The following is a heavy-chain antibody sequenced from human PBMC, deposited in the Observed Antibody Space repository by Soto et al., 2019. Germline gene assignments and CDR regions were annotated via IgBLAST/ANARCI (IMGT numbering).Heavy chain of an antibody. D-gene: IGHD3-3*01. CDR1: GYTFTSYG. Sequence: ASVKVSCKASGYTFTSYGINWVRQATGQGLEWMGWMNPNSGNTGYAQKLQGRVTMTRNTSISTAYMELSSLRSEDTAVYYCASVTYYDFWSGYYTGGMDVWGQGTTVTVSS. CDR2: MNPNSGNT. CDR3: ASVTYYDFWSGYYTGGMDV. J-gene: IGHJ6*02. V-gene: IGHV1-8*02.